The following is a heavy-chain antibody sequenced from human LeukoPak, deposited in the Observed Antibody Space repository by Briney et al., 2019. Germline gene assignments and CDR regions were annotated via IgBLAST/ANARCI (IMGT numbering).Heavy chain of an antibody. J-gene: IGHJ3*02. CDR3: ARLPVDAFDI. CDR1: GFTFSSYG. CDR2: IRYDGSNK. V-gene: IGHV3-30*02. Sequence: GGSLRLSCAASGFTFSSYGMHWVRQAPGKGLEWVAFIRYDGSNKYYADSVKGRFTISRDNSKNTLYLQMNSLRAEDTAVYYCARLPVDAFDIWAKGQWSPSLQ. D-gene: IGHD3-16*01.